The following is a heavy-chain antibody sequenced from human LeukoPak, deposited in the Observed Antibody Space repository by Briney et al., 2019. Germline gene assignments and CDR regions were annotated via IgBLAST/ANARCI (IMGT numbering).Heavy chain of an antibody. Sequence: GESLQISCKGSGYSFTSYWIGWVRQMPGEGLEWMGIIYPGDSDTRYSPSFQGQVTISADKSISTAYLQWSSLKASDTAMYYCARLIREGAAADNPFDPWGQGTLVTVSS. CDR2: IYPGDSDT. CDR1: GYSFTSYW. V-gene: IGHV5-51*01. J-gene: IGHJ5*02. D-gene: IGHD6-13*01. CDR3: ARLIREGAAADNPFDP.